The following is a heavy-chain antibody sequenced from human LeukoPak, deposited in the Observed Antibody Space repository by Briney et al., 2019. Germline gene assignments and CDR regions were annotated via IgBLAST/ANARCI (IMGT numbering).Heavy chain of an antibody. Sequence: SETLSLTCTVSGDSISSHYWSWIRQPPGKGLEWIGHIYYSGSTNYNPSLKSRVTISVDKSKNQFSLKLNSITAADTAVYYCARDIVVVPDEYYFDYWGQGTLVTVSP. CDR3: ARDIVVVPDEYYFDY. D-gene: IGHD2-2*01. V-gene: IGHV4-59*11. CDR1: GDSISSHY. J-gene: IGHJ4*02. CDR2: IYYSGST.